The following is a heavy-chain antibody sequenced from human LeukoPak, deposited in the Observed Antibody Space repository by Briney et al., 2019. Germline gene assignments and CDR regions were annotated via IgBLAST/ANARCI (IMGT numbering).Heavy chain of an antibody. CDR3: AKFKLAYCGGDCYSGFDY. V-gene: IGHV3-23*01. J-gene: IGHJ4*02. D-gene: IGHD2-21*02. CDR2: ISGSGGST. CDR1: GFTFSSYA. Sequence: GGSLRLSCAASGFTFSSYAMSWVRQAPGKGLEWVSAISGSGGSTYYADSVKGRFTISRDNSKNTLYLQMNSLRAEDTAVYYCAKFKLAYCGGDCYSGFDYWGQGTLVTVSS.